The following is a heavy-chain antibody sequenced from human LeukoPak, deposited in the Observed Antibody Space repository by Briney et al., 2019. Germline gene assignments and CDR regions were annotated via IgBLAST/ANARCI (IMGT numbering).Heavy chain of an antibody. Sequence: SQTLSLTCTVSGGSLSSGGYYWSWPRQHPGTGLEWLGYIYYSGSAYYNPSLKSRVTISVDTSKNQFSLKLSSVTAADTAVYYCAREVVVWVATTTRYYFDYGGQGTLVTVS. CDR2: IYYSGSA. V-gene: IGHV4-31*03. J-gene: IGHJ4*02. D-gene: IGHD2-15*01. CDR1: GGSLSSGGYY. CDR3: AREVVVWVATTTRYYFDY.